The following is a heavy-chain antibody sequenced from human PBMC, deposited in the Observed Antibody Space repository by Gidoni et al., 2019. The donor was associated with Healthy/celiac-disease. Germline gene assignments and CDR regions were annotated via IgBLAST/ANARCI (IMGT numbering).Heavy chain of an antibody. D-gene: IGHD4-17*01. J-gene: IGHJ4*02. Sequence: QLQLQESGPGLVKPSETLSLTCTVSGGSISSSSYYWGWIRQPPGKGLEWIGSIYYSGSTYYNPSLKSRVTISVDTSKNQFSLKLSSVTAADTAVYYCARLGPDYGDYGGFDYWGQGTLVTVSS. CDR3: ARLGPDYGDYGGFDY. CDR1: GGSISSSSYY. V-gene: IGHV4-39*01. CDR2: IYYSGST.